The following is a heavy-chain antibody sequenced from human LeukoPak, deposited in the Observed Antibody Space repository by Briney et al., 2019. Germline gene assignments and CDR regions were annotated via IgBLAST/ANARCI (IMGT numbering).Heavy chain of an antibody. CDR1: GFTFSSYW. CDR3: ARDTMLGMGNP. CDR2: IDSDGSSA. J-gene: IGHJ5*02. V-gene: IGHV3-74*01. D-gene: IGHD3-10*02. Sequence: GGSLTLSCAASGFTFSSYWMHWVRQAPGKGLVGVSRIDSDGSSARHEDSVKGRFTISRDNAKDTLYLQMNSLRDEDTAVYYCARDTMLGMGNPWGQGTLVTVSS.